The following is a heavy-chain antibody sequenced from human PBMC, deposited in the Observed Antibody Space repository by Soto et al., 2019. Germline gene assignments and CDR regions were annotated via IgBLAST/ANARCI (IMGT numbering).Heavy chain of an antibody. J-gene: IGHJ6*02. CDR3: ARAHYGDYGYGMDV. V-gene: IGHV4-30-2*01. Sequence: QLQLQESGSGLVKPSQTLSLTCAVSGGSISSGGYSWSWIRQPPGKGLEWIGYIYHSGTTYYNPSLKGRVTIXVXRXXNQFSLKLRSVTAADTAVYYCARAHYGDYGYGMDVWGQGTTVPVSS. CDR1: GGSISSGGYS. CDR2: IYHSGTT. D-gene: IGHD4-17*01.